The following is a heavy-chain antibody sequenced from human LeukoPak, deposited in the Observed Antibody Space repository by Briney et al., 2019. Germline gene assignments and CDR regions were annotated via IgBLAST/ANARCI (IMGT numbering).Heavy chain of an antibody. CDR3: ALKHPCYFGP. J-gene: IGHJ5*02. CDR2: MNPNSGNT. D-gene: IGHD2-15*01. CDR1: GYTFTIHD. V-gene: IGHV1-8*01. Sequence: ASVKVSCKCSGYTFTIHDISLVRQATGQGLEWMGWMNPNSGNTGYAQKFQGRVTMTRNTSISTAYMELSSLRSEDTAVYYCALKHPCYFGPRGPGNLVTVSS.